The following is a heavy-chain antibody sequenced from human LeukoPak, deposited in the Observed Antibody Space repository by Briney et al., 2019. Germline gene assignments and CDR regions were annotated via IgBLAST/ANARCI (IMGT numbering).Heavy chain of an antibody. J-gene: IGHJ4*02. Sequence: GASVKVSCKASGYTFTSYAMNWVRQAPGQGLEWTGWINTNTGNPTYAQGFTGRFVFSLDTSVSTAYLQISSLKAEDTAVYYCANTPIAVAGTGFDYSGQGTLVTVSS. CDR3: ANTPIAVAGTGFDY. CDR1: GYTFTSYA. D-gene: IGHD6-19*01. CDR2: INTNTGNP. V-gene: IGHV7-4-1*02.